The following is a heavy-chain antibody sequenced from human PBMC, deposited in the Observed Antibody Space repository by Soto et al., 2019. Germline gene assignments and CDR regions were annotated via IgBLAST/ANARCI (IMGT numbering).Heavy chain of an antibody. D-gene: IGHD5-12*01. CDR1: GYTLTELS. V-gene: IGHV1-24*01. Sequence: GASVKVSCKVSGYTLTELSMHWVRQAPGKGLEWMGGFDPEDGETIYAQKFQGRVTMTEDTSTDTAYMELSSLRSEDTAVYYCATTSLRGYSGYDFFDYWGQGTLVTVSS. CDR3: ATTSLRGYSGYDFFDY. CDR2: FDPEDGET. J-gene: IGHJ4*02.